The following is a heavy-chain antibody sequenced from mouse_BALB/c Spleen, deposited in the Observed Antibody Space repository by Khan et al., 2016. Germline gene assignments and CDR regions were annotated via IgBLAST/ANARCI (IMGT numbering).Heavy chain of an antibody. D-gene: IGHD1-2*01. CDR2: ISSGGSYT. CDR1: EFTFSSYG. CDR3: ARHVMTTATFGY. J-gene: IGHJ3*01. Sequence: EVELVESGGDLVKPGGSLKLSCAASEFTFSSYGMSWVRQTPDKRLEWVATISSGGSYTYYPDSVKGRFTISRDNAKNTLYLQMSSLKSEDTGIYYCARHVMTTATFGYWGQGTLVTVSA. V-gene: IGHV5-6*01.